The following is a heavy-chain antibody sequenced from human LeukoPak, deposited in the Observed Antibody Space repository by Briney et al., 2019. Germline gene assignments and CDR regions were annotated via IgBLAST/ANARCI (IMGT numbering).Heavy chain of an antibody. J-gene: IGHJ2*01. CDR1: GGSISSYY. V-gene: IGHV4-59*01. CDR3: ARDSRIAVAGVNWYFDL. Sequence: SETLSLTCTVSGGSISSYYWSWIRQPPGKGLEWIGYIYYSGSTNYNPSLKSRVTMSVDTSKNQFSLKLSSVTAADTAVYYCARDSRIAVAGVNWYFDLWGRGTLVTVSS. D-gene: IGHD6-19*01. CDR2: IYYSGST.